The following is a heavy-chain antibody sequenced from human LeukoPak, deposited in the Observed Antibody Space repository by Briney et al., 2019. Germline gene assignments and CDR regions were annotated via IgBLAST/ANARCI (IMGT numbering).Heavy chain of an antibody. J-gene: IGHJ4*02. V-gene: IGHV3-21*01. Sequence: PGGSLRLSCAASGFTFSSYSMNWVRQAPGKGLEWVSSISSSSSYIYYADSVKGRFTISRDNAKNSLYLQMNSLRAEDTAVYYCARDRGGYSYGYCHFDYWGQGTLVTVSS. CDR3: ARDRGGYSYGYCHFDY. CDR2: ISSSSSYI. D-gene: IGHD5-18*01. CDR1: GFTFSSYS.